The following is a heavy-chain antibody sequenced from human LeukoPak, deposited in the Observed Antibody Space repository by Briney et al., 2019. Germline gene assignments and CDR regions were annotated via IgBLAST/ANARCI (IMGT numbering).Heavy chain of an antibody. CDR1: GYTFTGYY. V-gene: IGHV1-2*02. J-gene: IGHJ4*02. CDR3: ARIRKASSGSYYYFDY. CDR2: IDPNSGGT. D-gene: IGHD1-26*01. Sequence: GASVKVSCKASGYTFTGYYMNWVRQAPGQGLEWMGWIDPNSGGTNYAQKFQGRVTMTRDTSISTAYMELSRLRSDDTAVYYCARIRKASSGSYYYFDYWGQGTLVTVSS.